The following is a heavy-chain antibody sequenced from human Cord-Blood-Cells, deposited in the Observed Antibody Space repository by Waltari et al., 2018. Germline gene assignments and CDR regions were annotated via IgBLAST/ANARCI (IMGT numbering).Heavy chain of an antibody. J-gene: IGHJ3*02. CDR2: IIPIFGTA. CDR1: GGTFSSYA. D-gene: IGHD5-12*01. Sequence: QVQLVQSGAEVKKPWSSVKVSCKASGGTFSSYAIRWVRQAPGQGLEWMGGIIPIFGTANYAQKFQGRVTITADESTSTAYMELSSLRSEDTAVYYCGGRDGYNFAFDIWGQGTMVTVSS. CDR3: GGRDGYNFAFDI. V-gene: IGHV1-69*01.